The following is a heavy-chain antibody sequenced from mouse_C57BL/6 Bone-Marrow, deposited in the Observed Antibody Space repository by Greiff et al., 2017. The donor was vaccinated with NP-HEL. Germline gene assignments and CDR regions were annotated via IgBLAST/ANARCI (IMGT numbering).Heavy chain of an antibody. Sequence: EVKLVESGGGLVKPGGSLKLSCAASGFTFSSYAMSWVRQTPEKRLEWVATISDGGSYTYYPDNVKGRFTISRDNAKNNLYLQMSHLKSEDTARYYCAREDDLDYWGQGTTLTVSS. CDR3: AREDDLDY. J-gene: IGHJ2*01. V-gene: IGHV5-4*01. CDR2: ISDGGSYT. CDR1: GFTFSSYA.